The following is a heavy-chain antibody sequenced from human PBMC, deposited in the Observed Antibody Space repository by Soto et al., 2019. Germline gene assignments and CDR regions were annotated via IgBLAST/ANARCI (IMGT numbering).Heavy chain of an antibody. J-gene: IGHJ3*02. Sequence: QRQLQESGPGLVNPSETLSLTCTVSGGSVSGNTYYWGWIRQPPGKGLEWIGTIYYGGSTYYNPSLKSRVTMSVDTSKNQFSLKLSSVTAADTAVYYCARPNSSGWNCPLDIWGQGTMVTVSS. CDR3: ARPNSSGWNCPLDI. V-gene: IGHV4-39*01. CDR1: GGSVSGNTYY. D-gene: IGHD6-19*01. CDR2: IYYGGST.